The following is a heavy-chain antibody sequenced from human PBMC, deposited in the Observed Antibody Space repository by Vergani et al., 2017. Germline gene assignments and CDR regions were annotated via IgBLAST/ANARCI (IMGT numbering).Heavy chain of an antibody. Sequence: QVQLVQSGAEVKKPGASVKVSCKASGGTFSSYAISWVRQAPGQGLEWMGRIIPILGIANYAQTFQGRVTITVDQSTSTAYMELSSLRSEDTAVYYCAGGGRWVWELLLNYYYYGMDVWGQGTTVTVSS. D-gene: IGHD1-26*01. CDR2: IIPILGIA. CDR3: AGGGRWVWELLLNYYYYGMDV. J-gene: IGHJ6*02. V-gene: IGHV1-69*04. CDR1: GGTFSSYA.